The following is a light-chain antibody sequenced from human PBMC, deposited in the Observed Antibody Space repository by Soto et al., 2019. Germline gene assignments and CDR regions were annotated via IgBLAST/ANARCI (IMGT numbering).Light chain of an antibody. CDR3: CSYAGSSTWV. Sequence: QSALTQPASVSGSPGQSITISCTGTNSDVGSYNLVSWYQQHPGKAPKLLIYEGSKRPSGVSNRFSVSKSGNTASLTISGLQAEDEADYYCCSYAGSSTWVFGGGTKVTVL. CDR1: NSDVGSYNL. J-gene: IGLJ3*02. CDR2: EGS. V-gene: IGLV2-23*01.